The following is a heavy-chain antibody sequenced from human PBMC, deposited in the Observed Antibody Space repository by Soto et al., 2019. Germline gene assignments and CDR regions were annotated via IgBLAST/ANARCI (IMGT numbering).Heavy chain of an antibody. Sequence: GGSLRLSCAASGFTFSSYAMSWFRQAPGKGLEWVSAISGSGGSTYYADSVKGRFTISRDNSKNTLYLQMNSLRAEDTAVYYCAKTFLEWLFVRGQAWFAPWGQGTLVTVSS. CDR2: ISGSGGST. V-gene: IGHV3-23*01. CDR1: GFTFSSYA. D-gene: IGHD3-3*01. CDR3: AKTFLEWLFVRGQAWFAP. J-gene: IGHJ5*02.